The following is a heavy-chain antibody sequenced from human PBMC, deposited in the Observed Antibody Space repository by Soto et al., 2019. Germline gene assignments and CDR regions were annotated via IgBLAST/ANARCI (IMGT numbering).Heavy chain of an antibody. J-gene: IGHJ4*02. Sequence: EVQLVESGGGLVQPGGSLRLSCEASGFTLSSYWMSWIRQAPGKGLEWVANTRQDGGQSYLVDSVQGRFTISRDNAKNSVYLQMNSLRAEDTAVYYCVRDGCTGWHFDSWGQGTLVTVSS. D-gene: IGHD6-19*01. V-gene: IGHV3-7*01. CDR2: TRQDGGQS. CDR1: GFTLSSYW. CDR3: VRDGCTGWHFDS.